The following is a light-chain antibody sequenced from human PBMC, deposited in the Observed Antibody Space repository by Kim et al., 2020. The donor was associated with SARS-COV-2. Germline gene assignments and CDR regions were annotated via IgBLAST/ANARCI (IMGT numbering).Light chain of an antibody. CDR2: GKN. CDR3: NSRDSNDNVV. Sequence: AVGPTVRTTWKGDSLRSDYAYWYQQKPQHAPVLCVYGKNNRPSGIPDRVSGSSSGNTACLTITGTQAGDEDDYYCNSRDSNDNVVFGGGTKLTDL. CDR1: SLRSDY. J-gene: IGLJ2*01. V-gene: IGLV3-19*01.